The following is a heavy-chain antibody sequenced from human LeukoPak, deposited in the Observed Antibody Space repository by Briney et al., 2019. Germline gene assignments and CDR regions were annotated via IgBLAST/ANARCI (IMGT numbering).Heavy chain of an antibody. J-gene: IGHJ5*02. V-gene: IGHV4-34*01. CDR1: GGSFSGYY. CDR3: ARGEYSYGYDS. Sequence: SETLSLTCAVYGGSFSGYYWSWIRQPPGKGLEWIGEINHSGSTNYNPSLKSRVTISVDTSKNQFTLKLSSVTAADTAVYYYARGEYSYGYDSWGQGTLVTVSS. CDR2: INHSGST. D-gene: IGHD5-18*01.